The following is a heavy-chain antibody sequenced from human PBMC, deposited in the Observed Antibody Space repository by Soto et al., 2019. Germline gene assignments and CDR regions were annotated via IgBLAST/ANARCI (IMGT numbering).Heavy chain of an antibody. V-gene: IGHV4-34*01. Sequence: SETLSLTCAVYGGSFSGYYWSWIRQPPGKGLEWIGEINHSGSTNYNPSLKSRATISVDTSKNQFSLKLSSVTAADTAVYYCARIRGWFDPWGQGTLVTVSS. CDR1: GGSFSGYY. CDR2: INHSGST. J-gene: IGHJ5*02. CDR3: ARIRGWFDP.